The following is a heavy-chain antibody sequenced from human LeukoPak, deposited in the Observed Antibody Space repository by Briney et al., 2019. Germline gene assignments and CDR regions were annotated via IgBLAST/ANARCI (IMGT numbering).Heavy chain of an antibody. Sequence: WGSLRLSCVGSGFAIGVHAMSWLRQAPGRGPEWVATIVSGAGLFYAESVKGRFTISRDDPRNTVCLQMNSLRAEDTALYYCAKDWTPHNRVYDCLDAWGQGTQVTVSS. CDR1: GFAIGVHA. D-gene: IGHD3-16*01. V-gene: IGHV3-23*01. J-gene: IGHJ5*02. CDR3: AKDWTPHNRVYDCLDA. CDR2: IVSGAGL.